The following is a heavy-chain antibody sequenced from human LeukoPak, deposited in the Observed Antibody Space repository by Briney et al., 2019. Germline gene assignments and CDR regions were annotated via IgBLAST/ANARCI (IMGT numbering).Heavy chain of an antibody. CDR1: GGSISSSSYY. J-gene: IGHJ4*02. CDR2: IYYSGST. Sequence: SETLSLTCTVSGGSISSSSYYWGWIRQPPGKGLEWIGSIYYSGSTYYNPSLKSRVTISVDTSKNQFSLKLSSVTAADTAGYYSARHERAGELSPAFDCWGQGTLVTVSS. D-gene: IGHD1-26*01. CDR3: ARHERAGELSPAFDC. V-gene: IGHV4-39*01.